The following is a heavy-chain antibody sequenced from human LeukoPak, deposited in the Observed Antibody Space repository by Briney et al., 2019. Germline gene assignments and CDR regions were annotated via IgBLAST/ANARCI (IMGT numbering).Heavy chain of an antibody. V-gene: IGHV1-2*02. Sequence: ASVKVSCKASGYTFTGYYMHWVRQAPGQGLEWMGWINPNSGGTNYAQKFQGRATMTRDTSISTAYMELSRLRSDDTAVYYCARARGSLTRTTRYAFDIWGQGTMVTVSS. D-gene: IGHD2-2*01. CDR1: GYTFTGYY. CDR2: INPNSGGT. J-gene: IGHJ3*02. CDR3: ARARGSLTRTTRYAFDI.